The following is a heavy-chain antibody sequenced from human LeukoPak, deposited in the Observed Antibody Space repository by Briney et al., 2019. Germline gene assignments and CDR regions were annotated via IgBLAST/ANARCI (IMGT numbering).Heavy chain of an antibody. CDR3: TRDRHGMDV. J-gene: IGHJ6*02. Sequence: GGSLRLSCAASGFTFSSYDMHWVRHPTGKGLEWVSAIGVAGDTFYAGSVKGRFTISRENAKNALFLQMNSLRAGDTAVYYCTRDRHGMDVWGQGTTVTVSS. CDR1: GFTFSSYD. V-gene: IGHV3-13*01. CDR2: IGVAGDT.